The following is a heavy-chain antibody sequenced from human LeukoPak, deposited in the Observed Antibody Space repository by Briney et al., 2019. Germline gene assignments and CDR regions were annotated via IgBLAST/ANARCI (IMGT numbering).Heavy chain of an antibody. J-gene: IGHJ5*02. V-gene: IGHV7-4-1*02. CDR2: INTNTGNP. CDR3: AREGLGVVRGVSWFDP. CDR1: GYTFTGYY. Sequence: ASVKVSCKASGYTFTGYYMHWVRQAPGQGLEWMGWINTNTGNPTYAQGFTGRFVFSLDTSVSTAYLQISSLKAEDTAVYYCAREGLGVVRGVSWFDPWGQGTLVTVSS. D-gene: IGHD3-10*01.